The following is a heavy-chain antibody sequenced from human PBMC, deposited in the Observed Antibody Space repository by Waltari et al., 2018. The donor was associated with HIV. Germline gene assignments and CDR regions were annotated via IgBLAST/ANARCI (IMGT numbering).Heavy chain of an antibody. Sequence: QVQLLQSGAEVTKPGASVKLSCKTTGYNFRDYFIHWVRQAPGQGLEWLGVINTDGGSTSKRQSLQGRIILPRDTTTDTAYLDLRDLKYEDTGIYYCAREARYFGGGMDVWGQGTTVIVSS. CDR1: GYNFRDYF. J-gene: IGHJ6*02. CDR2: INTDGGST. V-gene: IGHV1-46*01. D-gene: IGHD3-10*01. CDR3: AREARYFGGGMDV.